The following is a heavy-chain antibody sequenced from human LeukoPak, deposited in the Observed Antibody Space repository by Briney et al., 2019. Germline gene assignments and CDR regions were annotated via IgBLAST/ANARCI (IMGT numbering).Heavy chain of an antibody. J-gene: IGHJ4*02. CDR2: ISYDGSNK. CDR1: GFTFSSYG. CDR3: ANPYGSGTLSLDY. D-gene: IGHD3-10*01. V-gene: IGHV3-30*18. Sequence: GGSLRLSCAASGFTFSSYGMHWVRQAPGKGLEWVAVISYDGSNKYYADSVKGRFTISRDNSKNTLYLQMNSLRAEDTAVYYCANPYGSGTLSLDYWGQGTLVTVSS.